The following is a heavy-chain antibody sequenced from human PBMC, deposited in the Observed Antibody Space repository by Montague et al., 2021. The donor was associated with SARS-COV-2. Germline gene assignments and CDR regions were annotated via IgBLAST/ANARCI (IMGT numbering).Heavy chain of an antibody. CDR3: TRDYRSIVGDGLDI. CDR1: GFTFSNYD. J-gene: IGHJ3*02. V-gene: IGHV3-48*03. Sequence: LRLSCAASGFTFSNYDMNWVRQAPGKGSEWISYISTSAYTTSYAGSVKGRFTISRDNGKNSLYLQMNSLRVEDTAVYYCTRDYRSIVGDGLDIWGQGTKVTVSS. D-gene: IGHD3-16*02. CDR2: ISTSAYTT.